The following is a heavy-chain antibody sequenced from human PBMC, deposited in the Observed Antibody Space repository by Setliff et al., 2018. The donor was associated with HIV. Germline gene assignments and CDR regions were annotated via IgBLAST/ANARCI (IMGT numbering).Heavy chain of an antibody. V-gene: IGHV4-38-2*01. J-gene: IGHJ5*02. CDR3: GRHSGSYPPLS. CDR2: SFYSGTR. Sequence: PSETLSLTCGVSGYPISSGYYWGWIRQPPGKGLQWIGSSFYSGTRYYNPSLKSRVTMSLDKSKNQFSLKLSTVTAADTAVYFCGRHSGSYPPLSWGPGTLVTVSS. CDR1: GYPISSGYY. D-gene: IGHD1-26*01.